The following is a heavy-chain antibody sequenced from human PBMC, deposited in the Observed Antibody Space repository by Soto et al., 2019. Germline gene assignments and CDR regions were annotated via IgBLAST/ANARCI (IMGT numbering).Heavy chain of an antibody. Sequence: QVQLVQSGAEVKKPGSSMKVSCKASGCTFSSYTISWVRHAPGQGLERMGRIIPILGIANYAQKFQGRVTITADKSTSTAYMELSSLRSEDTAVYYCARGPPGYPLGSMDVWGQGTTVTVSS. CDR3: ARGPPGYPLGSMDV. V-gene: IGHV1-69*02. CDR2: IIPILGIA. CDR1: GCTFSSYT. J-gene: IGHJ6*02. D-gene: IGHD3-16*02.